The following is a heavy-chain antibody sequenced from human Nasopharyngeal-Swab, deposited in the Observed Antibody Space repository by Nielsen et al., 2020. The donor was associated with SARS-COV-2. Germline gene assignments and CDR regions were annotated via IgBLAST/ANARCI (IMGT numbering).Heavy chain of an antibody. CDR1: GGSISSSSYY. Sequence: SETLSLTCTVSGGSISSSSYYWGWIRQPPGKGLEWIGSIYYSGSTYYNPSLKSRVTISVDTSKNQSSLKLSSVTAADTAVYYCARQVGSDFWSGYYYTAGYYMDVWGKGTTVTVSS. CDR2: IYYSGST. V-gene: IGHV4-39*01. CDR3: ARQVGSDFWSGYYYTAGYYMDV. J-gene: IGHJ6*03. D-gene: IGHD3-3*01.